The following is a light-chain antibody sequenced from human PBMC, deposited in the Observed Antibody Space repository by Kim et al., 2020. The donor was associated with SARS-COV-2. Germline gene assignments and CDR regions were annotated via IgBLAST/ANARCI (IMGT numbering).Light chain of an antibody. J-gene: IGLJ3*02. Sequence: RVTISCTGSSSNIGAGYDEHWYQQLPGTAPKLLIYGNSNRPSGVPDRFSGSKSGTSASLAITGLQAEDEADYYCQSYDSSLSGSVFGGGTKVTVL. V-gene: IGLV1-40*01. CDR2: GNS. CDR3: QSYDSSLSGSV. CDR1: SSNIGAGYD.